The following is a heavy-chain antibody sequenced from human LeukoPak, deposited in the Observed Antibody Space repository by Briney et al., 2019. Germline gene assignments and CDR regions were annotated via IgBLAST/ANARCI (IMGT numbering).Heavy chain of an antibody. J-gene: IGHJ5*02. V-gene: IGHV4-4*09. CDR2: IYTSGST. Sequence: SETLSLTCTVSGGSISSYYWSWIRQPPGKGLEWIGYIYTSGSTNYNPSLKSRVTISVDTSKNQYPLKLSSVTAADTAVYYCARRVVRGSWFDPWGQGTLVTVSS. D-gene: IGHD3-10*01. CDR1: GGSISSYY. CDR3: ARRVVRGSWFDP.